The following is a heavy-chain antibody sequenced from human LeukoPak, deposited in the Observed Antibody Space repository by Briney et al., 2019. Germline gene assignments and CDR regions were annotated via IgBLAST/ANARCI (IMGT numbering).Heavy chain of an antibody. J-gene: IGHJ4*02. CDR2: ISHRGST. CDR3: AREIRGYYYDSSGYFDY. Sequence: SETLSLTCTVSGYSISNGYYWGWIRQPPGEGLEWVGSISHRGSTYYNPSLKSRVTISVDTSKNQFSLKLSSVTAADTAVYYCAREIRGYYYDSSGYFDYWGQGTLVTVSS. V-gene: IGHV4-38-2*02. CDR1: GYSISNGYY. D-gene: IGHD3-22*01.